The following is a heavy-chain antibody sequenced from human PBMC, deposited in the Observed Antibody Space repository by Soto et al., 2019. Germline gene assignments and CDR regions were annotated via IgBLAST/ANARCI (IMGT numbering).Heavy chain of an antibody. D-gene: IGHD3-16*01. CDR3: ARDPAVPFMITFGGVADYGMDV. CDR1: GGSVSSGSYY. V-gene: IGHV4-61*01. J-gene: IGHJ6*02. Sequence: SETLSLTCTVSGGSVSSGSYYWSWIRQPPGKGLEWIGYIYYSGSTNYNPSLNSRVTISVDTSKNQFSLKLSSVTAADTAVYYCARDPAVPFMITFGGVADYGMDVWGQGTTVTVSS. CDR2: IYYSGST.